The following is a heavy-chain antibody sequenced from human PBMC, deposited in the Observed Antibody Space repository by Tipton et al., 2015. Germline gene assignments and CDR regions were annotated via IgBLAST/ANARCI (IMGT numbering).Heavy chain of an antibody. CDR2: IQYSGST. CDR3: ARTYDFTAYSPVGC. D-gene: IGHD3-3*01. CDR1: SDSISKYY. J-gene: IGHJ4*02. Sequence: TLSLTCSVSSDSISKYYWSWIWQPPGKELEWIGYIQYSGSTNYNPSLKSRVTISVDTSKNQFSLKLSSVTAADTAVYYCARTYDFTAYSPVGCWGQGTLVTVSS. V-gene: IGHV4-59*08.